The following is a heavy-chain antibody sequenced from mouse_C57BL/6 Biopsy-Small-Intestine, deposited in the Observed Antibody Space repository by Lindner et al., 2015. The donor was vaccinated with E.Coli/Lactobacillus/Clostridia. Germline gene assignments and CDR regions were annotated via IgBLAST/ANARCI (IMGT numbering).Heavy chain of an antibody. V-gene: IGHV1-22*01. Sequence: VQLQESGPELVKPGASVKMSCKASGYTFTDYNMHWVKQSHGKSLEWIGYINPNNGGTSYNQKFKGKATLTVNKSSSTAYMELRSLTSEDSAVYYCARYYDAQGYFDYWGQGTTLTVSS. CDR2: INPNNGGT. D-gene: IGHD2-4*01. J-gene: IGHJ2*01. CDR3: ARYYDAQGYFDY. CDR1: GYTFTDYN.